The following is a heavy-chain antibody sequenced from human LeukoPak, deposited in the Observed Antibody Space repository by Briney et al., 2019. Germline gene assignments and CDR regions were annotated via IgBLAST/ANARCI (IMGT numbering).Heavy chain of an antibody. V-gene: IGHV3-74*01. Sequence: PGGSLRLSCAASGFTFSSYWMHWVRQAPGKGLVWVSHINTDGSSTGYADSVKGRFTISRDNAKNTLYLQMNSLRVEDTAVYYCATFPTITVIVGGVFDYWGQGTLVTVSS. J-gene: IGHJ4*02. CDR1: GFTFSSYW. D-gene: IGHD3-22*01. CDR3: ATFPTITVIVGGVFDY. CDR2: INTDGSST.